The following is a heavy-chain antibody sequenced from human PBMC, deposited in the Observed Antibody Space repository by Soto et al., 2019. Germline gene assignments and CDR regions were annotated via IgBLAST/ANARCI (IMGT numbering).Heavy chain of an antibody. CDR2: IFYSGNT. CDR1: DGSISSRSNY. Sequence: SETLSLTCTVSDGSISSRSNYWGWIRQPPGKGLEWIGSIFYSGNTYYNPSLKGRFTVSRDNAKNSVYLEMNSLSAEDTALYYCARESEDLTSNFDYWGQGTLVTVSS. V-gene: IGHV4-39*02. CDR3: ARESEDLTSNFDY. J-gene: IGHJ4*02.